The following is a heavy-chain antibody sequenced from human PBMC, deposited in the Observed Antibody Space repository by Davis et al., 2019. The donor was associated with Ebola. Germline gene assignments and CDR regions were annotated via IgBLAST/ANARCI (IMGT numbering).Heavy chain of an antibody. Sequence: ASVKVSCKASGYTFFTYGISWVRQAPGQALEWMGWISAYNGNTNYAQKLQGRFPMTTDTSTSTAYMELRSLRSEDTAVYFCARVRTIGAPHDAFEIWGQGTMVTVSS. CDR3: ARVRTIGAPHDAFEI. D-gene: IGHD6-13*01. CDR1: GYTFFTYG. V-gene: IGHV1-18*01. CDR2: ISAYNGNT. J-gene: IGHJ3*02.